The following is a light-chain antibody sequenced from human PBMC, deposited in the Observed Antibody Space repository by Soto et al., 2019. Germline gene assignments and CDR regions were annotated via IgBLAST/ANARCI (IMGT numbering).Light chain of an antibody. CDR1: QSITIH. CDR2: DAS. CDR3: QHRGDWPPGAT. J-gene: IGKJ4*02. Sequence: EIVLTQSPATLSLSPGERVTLSCRASQSITIHLAWYQHKAGQPPRLLIYDASNRATGIPARFSGSGFGTDFTLTISSLEPEDFAVYYCQHRGDWPPGATFGAGTRVE. V-gene: IGKV3-11*01.